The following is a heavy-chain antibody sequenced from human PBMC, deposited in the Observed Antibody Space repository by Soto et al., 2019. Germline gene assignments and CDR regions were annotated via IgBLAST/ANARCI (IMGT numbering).Heavy chain of an antibody. CDR1: GGSISSYY. CDR3: ARLDGYNPYYFDY. V-gene: IGHV4-59*01. CDR2: IYYSGST. Sequence: SSETLSLTCTVSGGSISSYYWSWIRQPPGKGLEWIGYIYYSGSTNYNPSLKSRVTISVDTSKNQFSLKLSSVTAADTAVYYCARLDGYNPYYFDYWGQGTLVTVSS. J-gene: IGHJ4*02. D-gene: IGHD5-12*01.